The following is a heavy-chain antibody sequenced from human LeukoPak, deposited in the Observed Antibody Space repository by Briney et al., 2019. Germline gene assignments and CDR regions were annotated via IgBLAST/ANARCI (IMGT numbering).Heavy chain of an antibody. CDR3: VKGPRPDITVAHTVEN. CDR2: ISSRGDST. CDR1: GFIFSNYA. D-gene: IGHD6-19*01. V-gene: IGHV3-23*01. Sequence: GGSLRLSCAASGFIFSNYAMSRVRQVPGRGLEWVSTISSRGDSTYDADSVKGRFTISRDNSKNSLYLQMNTVRAEDTAVYYCVKGPRPDITVAHTVENWGQGTLVTVSS. J-gene: IGHJ4*02.